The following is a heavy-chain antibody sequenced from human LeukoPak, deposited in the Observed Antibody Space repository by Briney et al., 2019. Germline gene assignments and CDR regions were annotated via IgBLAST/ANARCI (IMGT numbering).Heavy chain of an antibody. J-gene: IGHJ3*02. CDR3: ARSRGVVVIDDAFDI. V-gene: IGHV3-30-3*01. CDR1: GFTFSSYA. Sequence: GRSLRLSCAASGFTFSSYAMHWVRQAPGKGLEWVAVISYDGSNKYYADSVKGRFTISRDNSKNTLYLQMNSLRAEDTAVYYCARSRGVVVIDDAFDIWGQGKMVTVSS. D-gene: IGHD3-22*01. CDR2: ISYDGSNK.